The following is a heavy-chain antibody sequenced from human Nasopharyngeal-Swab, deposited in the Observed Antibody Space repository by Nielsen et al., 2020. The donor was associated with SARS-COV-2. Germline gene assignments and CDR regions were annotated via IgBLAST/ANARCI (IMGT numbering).Heavy chain of an antibody. CDR2: FDPEDGET. V-gene: IGHV1-24*01. CDR1: GYTPTELS. D-gene: IGHD6-13*01. J-gene: IGHJ5*02. Sequence: ASVKVSCKVSGYTPTELSMHWVRQAPGKGLVWMGGFDPEDGETIYAQKFQGRVTMTEDTSTDTAYMELSSLRSEDTAVYYCATTAAAAGTSWFDPWGQGTLVTVSS. CDR3: ATTAAAAGTSWFDP.